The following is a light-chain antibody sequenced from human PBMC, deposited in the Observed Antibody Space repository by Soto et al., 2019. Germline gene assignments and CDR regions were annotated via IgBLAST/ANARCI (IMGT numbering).Light chain of an antibody. V-gene: IGLV1-47*02. Sequence: QLVLTQPPSASGTPGQRGTISCSGSTSNIGSNYVYWYQHLPGTAPKLLIYTDNQRPSGVPDRFSGSKSGTSASLSISGLRSEDDADYFCAAWDDNLRGYWVFGGGTKVTVL. J-gene: IGLJ2*01. CDR3: AAWDDNLRGYWV. CDR1: TSNIGSNY. CDR2: TDN.